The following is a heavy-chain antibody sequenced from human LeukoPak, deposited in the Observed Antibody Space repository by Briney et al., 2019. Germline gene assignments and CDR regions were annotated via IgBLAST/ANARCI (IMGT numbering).Heavy chain of an antibody. Sequence: SETLSLTCTVSGGSISSYYWSWIRQPAGKGLEWIGRIYTSGSTNYNPSLKSRVTMSVDTSKNQFSLKLSSVTAADTAVYYCARGVVVVTAIWFDPWGQGTLVTASS. CDR2: IYTSGST. CDR3: ARGVVVVTAIWFDP. V-gene: IGHV4-4*07. CDR1: GGSISSYY. J-gene: IGHJ5*02. D-gene: IGHD2-21*02.